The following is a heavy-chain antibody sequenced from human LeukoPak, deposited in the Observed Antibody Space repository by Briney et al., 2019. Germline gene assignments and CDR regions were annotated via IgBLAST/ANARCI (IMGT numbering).Heavy chain of an antibody. CDR2: IYYSGST. Sequence: PSETLSLTCTVSGGSISSYYWSWIRQPPGKGLEWIGYIYYSGSTNYNPSLKSRVTISVDTSKNQFSLKLSSVTAADTAVYYCARLGTDAFDIWGQGTMVTVSS. CDR1: GGSISSYY. V-gene: IGHV4-59*08. D-gene: IGHD1-1*01. J-gene: IGHJ3*02. CDR3: ARLGTDAFDI.